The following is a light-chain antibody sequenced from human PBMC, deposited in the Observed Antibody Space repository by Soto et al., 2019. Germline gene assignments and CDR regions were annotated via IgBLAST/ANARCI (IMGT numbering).Light chain of an antibody. J-gene: IGKJ1*01. CDR3: QQSYSTPRT. CDR1: QSISSY. Sequence: DSQMTQSQSSLSASVADRVTITCRASQSISSYFNWYQQKPGKAPKLLIYAASSLQSGVPSRFSGSGSGTDFTLTISSLQPEDFATYYCQQSYSTPRTFGQGTKVDIK. V-gene: IGKV1-39*01. CDR2: AAS.